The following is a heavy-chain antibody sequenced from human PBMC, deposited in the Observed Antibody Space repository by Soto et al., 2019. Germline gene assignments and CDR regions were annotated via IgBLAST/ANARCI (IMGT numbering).Heavy chain of an antibody. Sequence: QVQLVQSGAEVKKPGASVKVSCKASGYTFTSYYMHWVRQAPGQGLEWMGIINPRGGSTSYAQKFQGRVTMTRDTSTSTVYMELSSLRSEDTAVYYCARDTEVLRYFDVEGYFDYWGQGTLVTVSS. CDR2: INPRGGST. D-gene: IGHD3-9*01. CDR3: ARDTEVLRYFDVEGYFDY. J-gene: IGHJ4*02. CDR1: GYTFTSYY. V-gene: IGHV1-46*01.